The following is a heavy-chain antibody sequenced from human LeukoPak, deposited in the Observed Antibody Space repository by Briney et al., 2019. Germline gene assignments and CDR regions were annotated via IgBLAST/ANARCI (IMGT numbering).Heavy chain of an antibody. Sequence: QAGGCLRLSCAASGFTFSSYWMSWVRQAPGKGLEWVANIKQDGSEKYYVDSVKGRFTISRDNAKNSLYLQMNSLRAEDTAVYYCARGGRYDILTGYYKWWGQGTLVTVSS. V-gene: IGHV3-7*03. D-gene: IGHD3-9*01. CDR1: GFTFSSYW. CDR3: ARGGRYDILTGYYKW. CDR2: IKQDGSEK. J-gene: IGHJ4*02.